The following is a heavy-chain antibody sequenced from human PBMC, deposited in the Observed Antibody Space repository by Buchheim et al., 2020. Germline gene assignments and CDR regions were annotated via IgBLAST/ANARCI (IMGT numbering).Heavy chain of an antibody. D-gene: IGHD5-12*01. CDR2: ISSSGTTM. CDR3: ARDLGARGYIYSYSYMDV. Sequence: VQLVESGGGLVQPGGSLRLSCAASGFTFNNYEMNWVRQAPGKGLEWVSYISSSGTTMYYADSVKGRFTISRDNAKTSLYLQMNSLRAEDTAVYYCARDLGARGYIYSYSYMDVWGKGTT. J-gene: IGHJ6*03. V-gene: IGHV3-48*03. CDR1: GFTFNNYE.